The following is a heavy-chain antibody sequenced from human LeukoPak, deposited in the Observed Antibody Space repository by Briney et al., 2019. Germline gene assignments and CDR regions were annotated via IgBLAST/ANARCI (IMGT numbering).Heavy chain of an antibody. CDR3: ASSELRRGYSYEEATTAFDI. CDR1: GGTFSSYP. V-gene: IGHV1-69*13. Sequence: SVKVSCKASGGTFSSYPISWVRQAPGQGLEWMGGIIPIFGTANYAQKFQGRVTITADESTSTAYMELSSLRSEDTAVYYCASSELRRGYSYEEATTAFDIWGQGTMVTVSS. J-gene: IGHJ3*02. CDR2: IIPIFGTA. D-gene: IGHD5-18*01.